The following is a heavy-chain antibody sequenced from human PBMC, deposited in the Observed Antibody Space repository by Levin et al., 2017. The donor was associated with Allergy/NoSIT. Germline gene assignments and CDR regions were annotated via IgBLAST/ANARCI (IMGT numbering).Heavy chain of an antibody. V-gene: IGHV3-30*18. CDR2: ISYDGSNK. Sequence: GGSLRLSCAASGFTFSSYGMHWVRQAPGKGLEWVAVISYDGSNKYYADSVKGRFTISRDNSKNTLYLQMNSLRAEDTAVYYCAKGGLRYQLLSNIDYWGQGTLVTVSS. D-gene: IGHD2-2*01. CDR3: AKGGLRYQLLSNIDY. CDR1: GFTFSSYG. J-gene: IGHJ4*02.